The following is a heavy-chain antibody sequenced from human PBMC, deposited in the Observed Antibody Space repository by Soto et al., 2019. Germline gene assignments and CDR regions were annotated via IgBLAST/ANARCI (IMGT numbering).Heavy chain of an antibody. V-gene: IGHV3-23*01. CDR2: ISGSGGST. CDR3: AKFYGSGSYIFDY. J-gene: IGHJ4*02. Sequence: GGSLRLSCAASGFTFSSYAMSWVRQAPGKGLEWFSAISGSGGSTYYADSVKGRFTISRDNSKNTLYLQMNSLRAEDTAVYYCAKFYGSGSYIFDYWGQGTLVTVSS. D-gene: IGHD3-10*01. CDR1: GFTFSSYA.